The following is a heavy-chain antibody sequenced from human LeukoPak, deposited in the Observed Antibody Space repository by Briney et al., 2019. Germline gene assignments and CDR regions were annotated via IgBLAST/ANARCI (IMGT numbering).Heavy chain of an antibody. V-gene: IGHV3-74*01. CDR1: GFTFTDYW. CDR2: INTDTRGT. CDR3: ARGGRPLAYCGGDCYSPGEVDY. J-gene: IGHJ4*02. D-gene: IGHD2-21*02. Sequence: PGGSLRLSCAASGFTFTDYWMHWVRQVPGKGLVWVSIINTDTRGTYYADSVKGRFNISRDNAKSTLYLQMNSLRAEDTAVYYCARGGRPLAYCGGDCYSPGEVDYWGQGTLVTVSS.